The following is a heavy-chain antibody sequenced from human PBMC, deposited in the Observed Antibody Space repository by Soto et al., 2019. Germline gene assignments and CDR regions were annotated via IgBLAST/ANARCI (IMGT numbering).Heavy chain of an antibody. CDR2: IIPIFGTA. CDR3: ARDSFNDYGDHDHYFDY. CDR1: GGTFSSYA. Sequence: QVQLVQSGAEGKKPGSSVKVSCKASGGTFSSYAISWVRQAPGQGLEWMGGIIPIFGTANYAQKFQGRVTITADESTSTAYMELSSLRSEDTAVYYCARDSFNDYGDHDHYFDYWGQGTLVTVSS. D-gene: IGHD4-17*01. J-gene: IGHJ4*02. V-gene: IGHV1-69*12.